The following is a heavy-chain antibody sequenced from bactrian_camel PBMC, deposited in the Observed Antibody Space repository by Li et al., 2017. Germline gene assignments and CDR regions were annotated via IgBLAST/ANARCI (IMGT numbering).Heavy chain of an antibody. CDR3: AAGRLRNGYCYSLLNRLAYNN. CDR1: GFTFADYC. Sequence: HVQLVESGGGLVQPGGSLRLSCTASGFTFADYCMGWYRQAPGKEKEGVAVVDSRGTASYTETAKGRFTISKDRAKNTLYLQMNNLKPEDTAMYYCAAGRLRNGYCYSLLNRLAYNNWGQGTQVTVS. CDR2: VDSRGTA. J-gene: IGHJ4*01. V-gene: IGHV3S55*01. D-gene: IGHD2*01.